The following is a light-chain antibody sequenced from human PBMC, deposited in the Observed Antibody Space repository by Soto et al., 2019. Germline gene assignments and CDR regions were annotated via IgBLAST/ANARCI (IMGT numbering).Light chain of an antibody. Sequence: EIVMTQSPATLSVSPGERATLSCRASQIVRSNVAWYQQKAGQAPRLLINDASTRATGIPARFSGSGSGTEFTLTISSLQSEDFAVYYCQQYNNWPPMYTFGQGTKLEIK. CDR2: DAS. CDR3: QQYNNWPPMYT. CDR1: QIVRSN. J-gene: IGKJ2*01. V-gene: IGKV3-15*01.